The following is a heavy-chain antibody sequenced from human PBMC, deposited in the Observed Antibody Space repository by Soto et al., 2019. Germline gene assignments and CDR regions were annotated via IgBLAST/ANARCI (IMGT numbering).Heavy chain of an antibody. CDR1: GFTFSSYA. J-gene: IGHJ5*02. Sequence: GGSLRLSCAVSGFTFSSYAMHWVRQAPGKGLEWVAVISYGGSNTYFADSVKGRFTISSDKSKNTLYLQMNSLRAEDTAVYYCAKCGQMQVVRVGWFDPWGQGTLVTVSS. V-gene: IGHV3-30-3*02. CDR2: ISYGGSNT. CDR3: AKCGQMQVVRVGWFDP. D-gene: IGHD2-15*01.